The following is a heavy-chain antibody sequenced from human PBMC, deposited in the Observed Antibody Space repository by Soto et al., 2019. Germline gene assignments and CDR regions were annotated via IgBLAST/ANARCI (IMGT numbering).Heavy chain of an antibody. CDR1: GSTFSSYS. V-gene: IGHV3-48*01. Sequence: GXSRRLSCAASGSTFSSYSMNWVRQAPVKGLEWVSYISSSSSTIYYADSVKGRFTISRDNAKNSLYLQMNSLRAEDTAVYYCARDLGNCSSTSCSHDAFDIWGQGTMVTVSS. CDR2: ISSSSSTI. CDR3: ARDLGNCSSTSCSHDAFDI. D-gene: IGHD2-2*01. J-gene: IGHJ3*02.